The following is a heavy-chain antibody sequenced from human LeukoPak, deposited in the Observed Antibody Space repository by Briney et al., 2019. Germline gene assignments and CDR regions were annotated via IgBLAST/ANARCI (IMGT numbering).Heavy chain of an antibody. CDR1: GFTFDDYA. V-gene: IGHV3-9*03. Sequence: PGGSLRLSCAASGFTFDDYAMHWVRQAPGKGLEWVSGISWNSGSIGYADSVKGRFTISRDNAKNSLYLQMNSLRAEDMALYYCAKDIGSGYCSSTSCYREGAFDIWGQGTMVTVSS. CDR2: ISWNSGSI. D-gene: IGHD2-2*02. J-gene: IGHJ3*02. CDR3: AKDIGSGYCSSTSCYREGAFDI.